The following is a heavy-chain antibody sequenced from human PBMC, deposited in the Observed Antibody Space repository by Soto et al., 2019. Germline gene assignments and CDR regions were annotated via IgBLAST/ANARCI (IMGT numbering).Heavy chain of an antibody. D-gene: IGHD5-12*01. Sequence: QVPLVQSGAEVKKPGASVKVSCKASGYTFTSYGISWVRQAPGQGPEWMGWISAYNGNTNYAQKLQGRVTMTTDTSTSTAYMELRSLRSDDTAVYYCARERSGYDEEDYYYYYMDVWGKGTTVTVSS. J-gene: IGHJ6*03. V-gene: IGHV1-18*01. CDR1: GYTFTSYG. CDR2: ISAYNGNT. CDR3: ARERSGYDEEDYYYYYMDV.